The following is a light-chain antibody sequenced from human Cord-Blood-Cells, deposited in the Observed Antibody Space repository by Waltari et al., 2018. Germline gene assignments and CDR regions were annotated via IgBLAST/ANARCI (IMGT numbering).Light chain of an antibody. CDR1: SSDVGGYNY. J-gene: IGLJ1*01. Sequence: SALTQPASVSGSPGQSITISCTGTSSDVGGYNYVSWYQQHPAKAPKLMIYDVSNRPSGVSNRFSGSKSGNTASLTISGLQAEDEADYYCSSYTSSSTYVFGTGTKVTVL. V-gene: IGLV2-14*01. CDR2: DVS. CDR3: SSYTSSSTYV.